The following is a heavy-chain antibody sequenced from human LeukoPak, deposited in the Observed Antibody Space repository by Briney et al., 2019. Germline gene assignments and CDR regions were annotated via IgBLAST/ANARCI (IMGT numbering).Heavy chain of an antibody. D-gene: IGHD5-18*01. CDR2: ISGSGGST. V-gene: IGHV3-23*01. J-gene: IGHJ6*02. CDR1: GFTFSSFG. Sequence: GGSLGLSCAASGFTFSSFGMHWVRQAPGKGLEWVSAISGSGGSTYYADSVKGRFTISRDNSKNTLYLQMNSLRAEDTAVYYCAKGVGYSYGYDYYYYGMDVGGQGTTVTVSS. CDR3: AKGVGYSYGYDYYYYGMDV.